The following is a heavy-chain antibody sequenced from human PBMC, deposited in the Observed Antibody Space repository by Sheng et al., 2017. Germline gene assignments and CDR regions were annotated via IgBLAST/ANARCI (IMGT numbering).Heavy chain of an antibody. V-gene: IGHV1-69*10. Sequence: QVQLVQSGAEVRNPGSSVKVSCKVSGGTFSNYGISWVRQAPGQGLEWMGGIISSVSLTFYAQKFQDRVTITADRFTSTAYMELSSLRSEDTAIYYCAKWTTDDYFYYMDVWGQGTTVSVSS. CDR2: IISSVSLT. D-gene: IGHD2-8*01. CDR3: AKWTTDDYFYYMDV. J-gene: IGHJ6*03. CDR1: GGTFSNYG.